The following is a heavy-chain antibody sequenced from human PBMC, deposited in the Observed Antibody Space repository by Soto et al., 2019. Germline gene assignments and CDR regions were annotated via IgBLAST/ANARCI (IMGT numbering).Heavy chain of an antibody. CDR1: GFTFSTYA. CDR2: ISANGGST. D-gene: IGHD2-8*01. J-gene: IGHJ4*02. Sequence: EVQLLESGGGLVQPGGSLRLSCAASGFTFSTYAMSWVRQAPGEGLEWVSEISANGGSTYYADFVKGRFAISRDNSKNTLYLQINILRAEDTAVYYCAKEMYFGASPDYWGPGTRVTVSS. CDR3: AKEMYFGASPDY. V-gene: IGHV3-23*01.